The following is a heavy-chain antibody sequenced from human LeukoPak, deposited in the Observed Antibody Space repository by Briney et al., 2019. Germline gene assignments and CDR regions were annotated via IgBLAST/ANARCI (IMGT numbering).Heavy chain of an antibody. D-gene: IGHD3-22*01. Sequence: ASVKVSCKASGYTFTSYGISWVRQAPGQGLEWMGWISAYNGNTNYAQKPQGRVTMTTDTSTSTAYMELSRLRSDDTAVYYYARDQWYYYDSSGYYYYYGMDVWGQGTTVTVSS. CDR3: ARDQWYYYDSSGYYYYYGMDV. J-gene: IGHJ6*02. CDR2: ISAYNGNT. CDR1: GYTFTSYG. V-gene: IGHV1-18*01.